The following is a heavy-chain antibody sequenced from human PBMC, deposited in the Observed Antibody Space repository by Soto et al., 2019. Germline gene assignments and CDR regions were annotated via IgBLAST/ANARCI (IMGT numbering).Heavy chain of an antibody. CDR2: VYPGDSDT. CDR1: GYSFSTYW. CDR3: ARHRGYYYDSSASLSLYYFDY. D-gene: IGHD3-22*01. Sequence: PGESLKISCKGSGYSFSTYWIGWVRQMPGKGLEWMGIVYPGDSDTRYSPSFQGQVTISADKSITTAYLQWTSLKASDTAIYYCARHRGYYYDSSASLSLYYFDYWGQGTLVTVSS. J-gene: IGHJ4*02. V-gene: IGHV5-51*01.